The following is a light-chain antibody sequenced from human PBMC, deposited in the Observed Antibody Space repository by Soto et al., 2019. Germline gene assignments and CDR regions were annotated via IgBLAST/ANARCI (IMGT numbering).Light chain of an antibody. Sequence: EFVLTQSPGTLSLSPGERATLSCRASESLTNSFIAWYQQKPGQATRLLIYDTSSRASGIPDRFSGGGSGTDFTLTISRLETEDFAVFYCQQYGTSETIFGQGTRLEIK. CDR1: ESLTNSF. CDR2: DTS. CDR3: QQYGTSETI. J-gene: IGKJ5*01. V-gene: IGKV3-20*01.